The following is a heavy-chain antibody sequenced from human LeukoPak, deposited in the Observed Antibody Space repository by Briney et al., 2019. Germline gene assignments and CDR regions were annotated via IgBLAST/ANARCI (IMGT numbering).Heavy chain of an antibody. J-gene: IGHJ4*02. V-gene: IGHV4-39*07. Sequence: SETLSLTCTVSGGSISSSSYYWGWIRQPPGKGLEWIGSIYYSGSTYYNPSLKSRVTISVDASKNQFSLKLSSVTAADTAVYYCARDYYDSSGYDYWGQGTLVTVSS. CDR2: IYYSGST. CDR3: ARDYYDSSGYDY. CDR1: GGSISSSSYY. D-gene: IGHD3-22*01.